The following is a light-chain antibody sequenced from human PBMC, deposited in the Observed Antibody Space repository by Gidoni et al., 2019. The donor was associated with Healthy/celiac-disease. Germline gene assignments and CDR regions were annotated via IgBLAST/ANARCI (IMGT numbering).Light chain of an antibody. Sequence: EIVMTQSPATLSVSPGERATLSCRASQSVSSNLAWYKQKPGQAPRLLIYGASTRATGTPARFSGSGSGTEFTLTISSLQSEDFAVYYCQQYNNWPWEYTFGQGTKLEIK. CDR3: QQYNNWPWEYT. J-gene: IGKJ2*01. CDR1: QSVSSN. CDR2: GAS. V-gene: IGKV3-15*01.